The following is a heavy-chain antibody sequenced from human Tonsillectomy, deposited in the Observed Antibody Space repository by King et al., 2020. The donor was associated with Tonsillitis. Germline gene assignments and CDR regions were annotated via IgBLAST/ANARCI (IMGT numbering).Heavy chain of an antibody. J-gene: IGHJ4*02. Sequence: QLQESGPGLVKPSETLSLTCTVSGGSISSYYWSWIRQPPGKGLEWIGYIYYSGSTNYNPSLQSRVTISVDTSKNQFSLKLSSVTAADTAVYYCARDYGQLDYFDYWGQGTLVTVSS. V-gene: IGHV4-59*01. CDR1: GGSISSYY. CDR3: ARDYGQLDYFDY. CDR2: IYYSGST. D-gene: IGHD6-13*01.